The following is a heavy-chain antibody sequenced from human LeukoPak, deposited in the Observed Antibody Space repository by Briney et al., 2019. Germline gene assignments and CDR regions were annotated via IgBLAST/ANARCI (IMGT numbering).Heavy chain of an antibody. CDR2: INRDGPT. Sequence: GGSLRLFCAASGFSVSNNYMSWVRQAPGKGLEWVSTINRDGPTFHADSVKGRFTIYRDNAKNTLYLQMNSLRAEDTAVYYCVSWYRSGVDYWGQGTLVTVSS. CDR1: GFSVSNNY. J-gene: IGHJ4*02. CDR3: VSWYRSGVDY. D-gene: IGHD6-19*01. V-gene: IGHV3-66*01.